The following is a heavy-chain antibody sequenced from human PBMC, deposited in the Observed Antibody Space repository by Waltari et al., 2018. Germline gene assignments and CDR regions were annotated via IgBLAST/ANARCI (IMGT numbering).Heavy chain of an antibody. D-gene: IGHD4-17*01. J-gene: IGHJ4*02. Sequence: EVHLLESGGGLVQPGGSLRLSCAASGFTFRNYAMNWVRQAPGKGLEWVSVIYAGGSTTYYADSVKGRFTISRDNSKNILHLQMNSMRAEDTAVYYSVKPFGDYDPYYFDYWGQGTLVTVSS. CDR1: GFTFRNYA. CDR3: VKPFGDYDPYYFDY. V-gene: IGHV3-23*03. CDR2: IYAGGSTT.